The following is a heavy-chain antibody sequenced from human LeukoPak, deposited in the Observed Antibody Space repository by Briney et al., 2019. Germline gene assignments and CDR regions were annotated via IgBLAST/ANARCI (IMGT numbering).Heavy chain of an antibody. CDR1: GYTFTGYY. CDR2: INPNSGGT. J-gene: IGHJ5*02. CDR3: ARDHYDILTGYYSKHPNWFDP. D-gene: IGHD3-9*01. V-gene: IGHV1-2*06. Sequence: ASVKVSCKASGYTFTGYYMDWVRQDPGQGLEWMGRINPNSGGTNYAQKFQGRVTMTRDTSISTAYMELSRLRSDDTAVYYCARDHYDILTGYYSKHPNWFDPWGQGTLVTVSS.